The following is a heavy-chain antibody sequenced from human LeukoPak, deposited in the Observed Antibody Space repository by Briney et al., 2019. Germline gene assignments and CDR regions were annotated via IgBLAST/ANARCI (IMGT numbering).Heavy chain of an antibody. Sequence: SETLSHTPPFSVGSISGEYWSGIRQPPGKGLERIGYIYYSGSTNYNPSLKSRVTISVATSKNQFSLKLSSVTAANTDVYYCASSKYVAEIYYYMDVWGKGTTVIVSS. J-gene: IGHJ6*03. D-gene: IGHD4-11*01. V-gene: IGHV4-59*08. CDR1: VGSISGEY. CDR3: ASSKYVAEIYYYMDV. CDR2: IYYSGST.